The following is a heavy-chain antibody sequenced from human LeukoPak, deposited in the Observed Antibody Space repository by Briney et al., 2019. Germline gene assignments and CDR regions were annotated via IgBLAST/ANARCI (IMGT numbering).Heavy chain of an antibody. CDR1: GGSMSKSY. J-gene: IGHJ6*02. CDR2: SYVSRTT. CDR3: ARENYYDGSGYSKGMDV. Sequence: PSETLSLTCTVSGGSMSKSYLTWVRQPAGKGLEWIGRSYVSRTTNCSPSLRRRVTMSIGSSNNQFSLRLGSVTAADTADYYCARENYYDGSGYSKGMDVWGQGTTVTVS. D-gene: IGHD3-22*01. V-gene: IGHV4-4*07.